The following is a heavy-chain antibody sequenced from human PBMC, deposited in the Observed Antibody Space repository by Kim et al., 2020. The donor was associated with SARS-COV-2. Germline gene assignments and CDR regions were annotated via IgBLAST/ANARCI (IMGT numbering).Heavy chain of an antibody. CDR3: ASDPFYDDSNAFDM. Sequence: SVKVSCKASGGTFSSYAISWVRQAPGQGLEWMGGIIPIFGTANYAQKFQGRVTITADESTSTAYMELSSLRSEDTAAYYCASDPFYDDSNAFDMWGQGTVVSVSS. J-gene: IGHJ3*02. V-gene: IGHV1-69*13. D-gene: IGHD3-22*01. CDR2: IIPIFGTA. CDR1: GGTFSSYA.